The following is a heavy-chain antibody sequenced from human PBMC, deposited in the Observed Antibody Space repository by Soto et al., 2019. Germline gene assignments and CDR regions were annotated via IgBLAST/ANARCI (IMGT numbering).Heavy chain of an antibody. CDR2: IYSGGST. Sequence: EVQLVESGGGLVQPGGSLRLSCAASGFTVSSNYTSWVRQAPGKGLEWVSVIYSGGSTYYADSVKGRFTISRDNSKNTLYLQMNSLRAEDTAVYYCARDGYCSGGSCYSDAFDIWGQGTMVTVSS. V-gene: IGHV3-66*01. D-gene: IGHD2-15*01. CDR1: GFTVSSNY. J-gene: IGHJ3*02. CDR3: ARDGYCSGGSCYSDAFDI.